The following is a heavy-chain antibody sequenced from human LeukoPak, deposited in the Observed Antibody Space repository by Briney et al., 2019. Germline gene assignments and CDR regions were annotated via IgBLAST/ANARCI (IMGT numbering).Heavy chain of an antibody. D-gene: IGHD2-15*01. CDR2: IGTTTSTI. Sequence: PGGSLRLSCAASGFTFSNYGMNWVRQAPGKGLEWVSYIGTTTSTIYYADSVKGRFTISRDNAKNSLYLQMNSLRDEDTAVYYCAKDLYCSGGRCSYNYYGMDVWGQGTTVTVSS. CDR1: GFTFSNYG. V-gene: IGHV3-48*02. J-gene: IGHJ6*02. CDR3: AKDLYCSGGRCSYNYYGMDV.